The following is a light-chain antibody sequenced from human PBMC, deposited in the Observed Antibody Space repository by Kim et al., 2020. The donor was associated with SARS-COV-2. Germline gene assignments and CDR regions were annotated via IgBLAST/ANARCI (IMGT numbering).Light chain of an antibody. J-gene: IGLJ3*02. CDR1: KLGDKY. CDR2: KDS. Sequence: SYELTQPPSVSVSPGQTASITCSGAKLGDKYACWYQQKPGQSPVLVIYKDSKRPSGIPERFSGSNSGNTATLTISGTQAMDAADYYCQAWDSSTAVFGGG. CDR3: QAWDSSTAV. V-gene: IGLV3-1*01.